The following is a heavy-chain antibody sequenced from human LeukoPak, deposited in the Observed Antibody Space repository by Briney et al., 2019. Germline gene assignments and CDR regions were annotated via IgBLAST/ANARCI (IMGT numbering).Heavy chain of an antibody. Sequence: GGSLRLSCAASGFTFDDYGMSWVRQAPGKGLEWVSGINWNGGSTGYADSVKGRFTISRDNAKNSLYLQMNSLRVEDTAVYYCAKNRGAGSHYYYHMNVWGKGTTVTVSS. V-gene: IGHV3-20*04. CDR2: INWNGGST. J-gene: IGHJ6*03. CDR1: GFTFDDYG. CDR3: AKNRGAGSHYYYHMNV. D-gene: IGHD1-26*01.